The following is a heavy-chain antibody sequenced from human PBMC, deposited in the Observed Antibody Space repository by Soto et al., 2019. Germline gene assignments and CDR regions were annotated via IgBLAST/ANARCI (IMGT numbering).Heavy chain of an antibody. J-gene: IGHJ5*02. CDR3: ARHGRDYSDSKGGYNWFDR. V-gene: IGHV5-51*01. D-gene: IGHD1-26*01. Sequence: GESLKISCKGSQYIFTNYWVAWVRRMPEKGLEWIGNIYPGDSDAKYSPSFEGQVTISVDKSINTAYLQWNNLKASDTALYYCARHGRDYSDSKGGYNWFDRWGQGTLVTVSS. CDR1: QYIFTNYW. CDR2: IYPGDSDA.